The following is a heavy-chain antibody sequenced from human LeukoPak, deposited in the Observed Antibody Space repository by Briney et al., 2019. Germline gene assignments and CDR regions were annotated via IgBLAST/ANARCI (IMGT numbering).Heavy chain of an antibody. D-gene: IGHD4-17*01. CDR2: ISYIGST. Sequence: PSETLSLTCSVSGGPFSSHYWSWIRQPPGKGLEWIGYISYIGSTNYNPSLKSRVTISVDTSKNQFSLKLSSVTAADTAVYYCARDPTTVTKGLDIWGQGTMVTVSS. CDR1: GGPFSSHY. CDR3: ARDPTTVTKGLDI. V-gene: IGHV4-59*11. J-gene: IGHJ3*02.